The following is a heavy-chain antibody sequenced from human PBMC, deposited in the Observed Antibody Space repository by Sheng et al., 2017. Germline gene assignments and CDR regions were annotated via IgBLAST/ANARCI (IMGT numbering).Heavy chain of an antibody. V-gene: IGHV3-30*18. Sequence: QVQLVESGGDVVQPGRSLRLSCAATGLPFSNYGMHWVRQAPGKGLEWVAVISFDGRKKYYADSVKGRFTISRDNSNNTLYLQMNSLRGEDTAVYFCAKDRAAAGDLNCDYWGQGTLVTVSS. CDR2: ISFDGRKK. J-gene: IGHJ4*02. CDR3: AKDRAAAGDLNCDY. CDR1: GLPFSNYG. D-gene: IGHD6-25*01.